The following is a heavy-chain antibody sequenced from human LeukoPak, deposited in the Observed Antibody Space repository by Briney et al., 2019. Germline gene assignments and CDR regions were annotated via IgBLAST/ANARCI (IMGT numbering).Heavy chain of an antibody. J-gene: IGHJ5*02. V-gene: IGHV1-2*02. CDR2: INPNSGGT. CDR3: ARLSLTTVTTDWFDP. D-gene: IGHD4-17*01. CDR1: GYTFTGYY. Sequence: ASVKVSCKASGYTFTGYYMHWVRQAPGQGLEWMGWINPNSGGTNYAQKFQGRVTMTRDTSISTAYMELSRLRSDDTAVYCCARLSLTTVTTDWFDPWGQGTLVTVSS.